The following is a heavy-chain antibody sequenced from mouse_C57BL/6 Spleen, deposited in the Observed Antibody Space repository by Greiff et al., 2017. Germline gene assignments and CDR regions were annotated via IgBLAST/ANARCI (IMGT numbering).Heavy chain of an antibody. D-gene: IGHD2-13*01. Sequence: QVQLQQSGAELVMPGASVKLSCKASGYTFTSYWMHWVKQRPGQGLEWIGEIDPAGSYTNYTQKFKGKSTLTVDKSSSTAYMQLSRLTSEDSAVYFCAREGEEIYAFDYWGQGTSVTVSS. CDR2: IDPAGSYT. V-gene: IGHV1-69*01. CDR3: AREGEEIYAFDY. J-gene: IGHJ4*01. CDR1: GYTFTSYW.